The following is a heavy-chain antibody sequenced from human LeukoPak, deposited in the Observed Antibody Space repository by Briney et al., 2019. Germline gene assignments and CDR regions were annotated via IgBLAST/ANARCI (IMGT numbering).Heavy chain of an antibody. Sequence: GGSLRLSCAASGFTFSRYAVHWVRQAPGKGLDWVAVISYDGSDKYYGDSVKGRFTISRDNSKNTLSLQLNSLRAEDTTVFYCAKAHDRNEIDHWGQGTLVTVSS. CDR1: GFTFSRYA. CDR3: AKAHDRNEIDH. V-gene: IGHV3-30-3*01. D-gene: IGHD3-22*01. J-gene: IGHJ4*02. CDR2: ISYDGSDK.